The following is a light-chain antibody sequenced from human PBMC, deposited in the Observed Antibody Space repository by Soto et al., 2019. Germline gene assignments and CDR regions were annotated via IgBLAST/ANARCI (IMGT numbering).Light chain of an antibody. CDR2: EGS. V-gene: IGLV2-23*01. CDR1: RTDVGTNDL. J-gene: IGLJ2*01. Sequence: QSALAQPASVSGSPGKSITISCTGIRTDVGTNDLVSWYKHPPGKAPKLIIYEGSKRPSGVSNRFSGSKSGNTASLTISWLQAEDEADYYCCSYAGSSALLFGGGTKVTVL. CDR3: CSYAGSSALL.